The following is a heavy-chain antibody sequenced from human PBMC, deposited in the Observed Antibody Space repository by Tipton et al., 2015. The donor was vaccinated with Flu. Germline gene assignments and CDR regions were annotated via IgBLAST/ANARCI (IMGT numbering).Heavy chain of an antibody. CDR3: ARTYGPFNGFDP. CDR2: IFSSGIT. J-gene: IGHJ5*02. V-gene: IGHV4-39*01. CDR1: GGSIRSSTEY. D-gene: IGHD3-10*01. Sequence: TLSLTCTVSGGSIRSSTEYWGWVRQPPGKGLDWIGTIFSSGITYYNPSLNSRVTISVDTSKNQFSLKLNSVTAADTAIYYCARTYGPFNGFDPWGQGTLVSVSS.